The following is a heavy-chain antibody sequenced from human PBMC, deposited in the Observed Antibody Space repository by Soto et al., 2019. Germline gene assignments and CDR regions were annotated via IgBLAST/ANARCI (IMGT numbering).Heavy chain of an antibody. CDR3: ARDASGWYELDY. D-gene: IGHD6-19*01. J-gene: IGHJ4*02. CDR1: GYTFTTYD. CDR2: MNPNSGNT. V-gene: IGHV1-8*01. Sequence: QVQLVQSGAEVKKPGASVKVSCKASGYTFTTYDINWVRQATGQGLEWMGWMNPNSGNTGYAQKFQGRVTMTRNTSIRTAYMELSRLRSEDTAVYYCARDASGWYELDYWGQGILVTVSS.